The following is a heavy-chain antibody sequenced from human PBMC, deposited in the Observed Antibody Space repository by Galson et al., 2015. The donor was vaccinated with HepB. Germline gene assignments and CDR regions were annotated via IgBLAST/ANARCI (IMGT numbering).Heavy chain of an antibody. Sequence: SVKVSCKASGYTFTSYGISWVRQAPGQGLEWMGWISAYNGNTNYAQKLQGRVTMTTDTSTSTAYMELRSLRSDDTAVYYCARSHRGDGDRGYFQHWGQGTLVTVSS. V-gene: IGHV1-18*01. D-gene: IGHD2-21*01. CDR2: ISAYNGNT. CDR3: ARSHRGDGDRGYFQH. CDR1: GYTFTSYG. J-gene: IGHJ1*01.